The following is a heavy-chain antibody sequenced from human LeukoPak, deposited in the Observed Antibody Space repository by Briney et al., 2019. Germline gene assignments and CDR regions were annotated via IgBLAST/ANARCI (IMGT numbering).Heavy chain of an antibody. CDR3: AKDIRDFWSGSTYDY. D-gene: IGHD3-3*01. CDR2: LYSGGNT. CDR1: GFTFSSNY. J-gene: IGHJ4*02. Sequence: GGSLRLSCVVSGFTFSSNYMSWVRQAPGKGLEWVSVLYSGGNTYHADSVKGRFTISRDNAKNSLYLQMNSLRAEDTALYYCAKDIRDFWSGSTYDYWGQGTLVTVSS. V-gene: IGHV3-53*05.